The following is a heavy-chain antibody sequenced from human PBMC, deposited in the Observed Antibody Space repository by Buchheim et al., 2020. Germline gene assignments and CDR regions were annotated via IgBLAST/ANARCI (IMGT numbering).Heavy chain of an antibody. D-gene: IGHD5-12*01. CDR2: INHSGST. J-gene: IGHJ6*02. V-gene: IGHV4-34*01. CDR1: GGSFSGYY. Sequence: QVQLQQWGAGLLKPSETLSLTCAVYGGSFSGYYWSWIRQPPGKGLEWIGEINHSGSTNYNPSLKSRVTISVDTSKNQFSLKLSSVTAADTAVYYCARGFHRYSGYTTRYYYYGMDVWGQGTT. CDR3: ARGFHRYSGYTTRYYYYGMDV.